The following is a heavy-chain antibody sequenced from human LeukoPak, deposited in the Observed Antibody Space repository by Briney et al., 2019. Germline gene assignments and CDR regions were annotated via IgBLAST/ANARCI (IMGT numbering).Heavy chain of an antibody. CDR2: ISTDGSRP. J-gene: IGHJ4*02. D-gene: IGHD2-15*01. CDR1: GFTFSSHW. Sequence: GFLRLSCAASGFTFSSHWMHWVRQAPGKGLVWVSGISTDGSRPRYADSVNGRFTISRDNAKNTLYLQMNSLRAEDTAVYFCVRDGQGSTPLDYWGQGTLDTVSS. V-gene: IGHV3-74*01. CDR3: VRDGQGSTPLDY.